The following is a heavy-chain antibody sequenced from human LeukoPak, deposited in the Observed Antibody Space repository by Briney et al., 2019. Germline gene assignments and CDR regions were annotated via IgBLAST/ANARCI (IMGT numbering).Heavy chain of an antibody. Sequence: SETLSLTCTVSGGSISSYYWSWIRQPPGKGLEWIGYIYYSGSTNYNPSLKSRVTISVDTSKNQFSLKLSSVTAADTAVYYCAREGGSTREFDYWGQGTLVTASS. V-gene: IGHV4-59*01. J-gene: IGHJ4*01. D-gene: IGHD1-26*01. CDR3: AREGGSTREFDY. CDR1: GGSISSYY. CDR2: IYYSGST.